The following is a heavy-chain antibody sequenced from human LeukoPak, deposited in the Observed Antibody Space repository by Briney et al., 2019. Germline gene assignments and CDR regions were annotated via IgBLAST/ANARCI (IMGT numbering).Heavy chain of an antibody. J-gene: IGHJ4*02. D-gene: IGHD6-25*01. V-gene: IGHV3-64*01. Sequence: PGGSLRLSCAASGFTFSSYAMHWVRQAPGKGLEYVSAISSNGGSTYYANSVKGRFTISRDNSKNTLYLQMGSLRAEDMAVYYCASISAPYWGQGTLVTVSS. CDR3: ASISAPY. CDR1: GFTFSSYA. CDR2: ISSNGGST.